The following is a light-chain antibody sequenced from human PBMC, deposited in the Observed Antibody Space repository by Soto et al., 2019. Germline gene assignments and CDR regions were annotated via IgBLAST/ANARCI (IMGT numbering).Light chain of an antibody. Sequence: VQMTQSPSSVSASVGDRVTITCQASQDISNYLNWYQQKPGKAPKLLIYDASNLETGVPSRFSGSGSGTDFTFTISSLQPEDIATYYCQQYDNLPTFGGGTKVDIK. V-gene: IGKV1-33*01. J-gene: IGKJ4*01. CDR3: QQYDNLPT. CDR2: DAS. CDR1: QDISNY.